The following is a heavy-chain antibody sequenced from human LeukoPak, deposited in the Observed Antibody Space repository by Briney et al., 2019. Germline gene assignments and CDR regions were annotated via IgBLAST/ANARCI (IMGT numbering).Heavy chain of an antibody. J-gene: IGHJ4*02. Sequence: ASVKVSCKASGYTFTGYYMHWVRQAPGQGLEWMGWINPNSGGTNYAQKFQGRVTMTRDTSISTAYMELSRLRSDDTAVYYCARVPGSGSSVLFDYWGQGTLVTVSS. D-gene: IGHD3-10*01. CDR3: ARVPGSGSSVLFDY. CDR1: GYTFTGYY. CDR2: INPNSGGT. V-gene: IGHV1-2*02.